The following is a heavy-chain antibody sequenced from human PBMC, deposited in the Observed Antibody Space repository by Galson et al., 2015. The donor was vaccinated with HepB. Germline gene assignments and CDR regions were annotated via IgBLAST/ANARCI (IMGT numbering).Heavy chain of an antibody. V-gene: IGHV3-30-3*01. CDR3: AREGSGSLDY. D-gene: IGHD1-26*01. J-gene: IGHJ4*02. CDR1: GFTFSSYA. CDR2: ISYDGSNK. Sequence: SLRLSCAASGFTFSSYAMHWVRQAPGKGLEWVAVISYDGSNKYCADSVKGRFTISRDNSKNTLYLQMNSLRAEDTAVYYCAREGSGSLDYWGQGTLVTVSS.